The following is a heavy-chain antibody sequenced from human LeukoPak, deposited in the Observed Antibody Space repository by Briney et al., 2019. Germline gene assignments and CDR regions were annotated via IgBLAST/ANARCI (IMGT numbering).Heavy chain of an antibody. V-gene: IGHV4-4*07. CDR3: ARDARRIQLWLGAFDI. CDR1: GGSISSYY. D-gene: IGHD5-18*01. J-gene: IGHJ3*02. Sequence: SETLPLTCTVSGGSISSYYWSWIRQPAGKGLEWIGRIYTSGSTNYNPSLKSRVTMSVDTSKNQFSLKLSPVTAADTAVYYCARDARRIQLWLGAFDIWGQGTMVTVSS. CDR2: IYTSGST.